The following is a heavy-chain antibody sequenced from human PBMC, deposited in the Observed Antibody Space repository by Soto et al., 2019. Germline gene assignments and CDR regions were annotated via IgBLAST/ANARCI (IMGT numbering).Heavy chain of an antibody. V-gene: IGHV4-31*03. CDR3: ARDRLMATAGTARHYFGLDV. CDR1: GGSIRSGGYY. J-gene: IGHJ6*02. Sequence: LSLTCTVSGGSIRSGGYYWSWVRQNPRRGLEWIGNIYYSGNTYYNPSLKSRLTISVDTSKNQFSLNLSPVTAADTAVYYCARDRLMATAGTARHYFGLDVWGQGTTVTVSS. CDR2: IYYSGNT. D-gene: IGHD5-18*01.